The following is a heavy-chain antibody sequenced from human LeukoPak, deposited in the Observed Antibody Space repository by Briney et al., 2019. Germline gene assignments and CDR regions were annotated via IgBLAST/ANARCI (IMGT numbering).Heavy chain of an antibody. CDR1: GYTFTSYG. Sequence: GASVKVSCKASGYTFTSYGISWVRQAPGQGLEWMGWISAYNGNTNYAQKLQGRVTMTTDTSTSTAYMELRSLRSDDTAVYYCARDGGEYMSGSYYYWFDPWGQGTLVTVSS. J-gene: IGHJ5*02. CDR2: ISAYNGNT. D-gene: IGHD1-26*01. V-gene: IGHV1-18*01. CDR3: ARDGGEYMSGSYYYWFDP.